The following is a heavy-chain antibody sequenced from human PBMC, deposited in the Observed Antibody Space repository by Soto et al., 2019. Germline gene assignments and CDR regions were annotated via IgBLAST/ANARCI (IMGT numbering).Heavy chain of an antibody. J-gene: IGHJ3*02. V-gene: IGHV5-51*01. Sequence: PGASLKISCKGSGYSFTSFWIGWVRQMPGKGLEWMGIIYPGDSDTRYSPSFQGQVTISADKSISTAYLQWSSLKASDTAMYYCARSSIAVAGYFVGAFDIWGQGTMDTVSS. D-gene: IGHD6-19*01. CDR3: ARSSIAVAGYFVGAFDI. CDR2: IYPGDSDT. CDR1: GYSFTSFW.